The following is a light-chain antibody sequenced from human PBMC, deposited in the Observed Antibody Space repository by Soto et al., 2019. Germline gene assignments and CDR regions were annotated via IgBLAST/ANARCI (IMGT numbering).Light chain of an antibody. Sequence: QSALTQPPSASGSPGQSVTISCTGASSDVGGYKDVSWYQQHPGKALKLMIYEVSKRPSGVPDRFSGSKSGNTAALTVSGLQSEDEADYYCSSYAGSNVVFGGGTKVTVL. V-gene: IGLV2-8*01. CDR3: SSYAGSNVV. CDR1: SSDVGGYKD. CDR2: EVS. J-gene: IGLJ2*01.